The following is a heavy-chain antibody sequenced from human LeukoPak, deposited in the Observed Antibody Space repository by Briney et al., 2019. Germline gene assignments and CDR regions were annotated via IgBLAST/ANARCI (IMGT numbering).Heavy chain of an antibody. V-gene: IGHV6-1*01. CDR2: TYYRSKWYD. J-gene: IGHJ5*02. CDR1: GDSVSSNSAA. CDR3: ARGFGDWGLSWFDP. Sequence: SQTLSLTCAISGDSVSSNSAAWNWIRQSPSRGLEWLGRTYYRSKWYDAYAESVRSRITIKPDTSRNQFSLKLTSVTAADTAVYYCARGFGDWGLSWFDPWGQGTLVTVSS. D-gene: IGHD3-10*01.